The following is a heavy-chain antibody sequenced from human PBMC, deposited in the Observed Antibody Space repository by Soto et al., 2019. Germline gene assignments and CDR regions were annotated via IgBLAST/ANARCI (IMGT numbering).Heavy chain of an antibody. CDR3: ARGPYYYDSSGYRYFDY. D-gene: IGHD3-22*01. CDR1: GGTFSSYA. V-gene: IGHV1-69*01. J-gene: IGHJ4*02. CDR2: IIPIFGTA. Sequence: QVQLVQSGAEVKKPGSPVKVSCKASGGTFSSYAISWVRQAPGQGLEWMGGIIPIFGTANYAQKFQGRVTITADESTSTAYMELSSLRSEDTAVYYCARGPYYYDSSGYRYFDYWGQGTLVTVSS.